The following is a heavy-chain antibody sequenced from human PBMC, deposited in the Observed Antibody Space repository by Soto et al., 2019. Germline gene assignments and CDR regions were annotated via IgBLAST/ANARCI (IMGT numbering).Heavy chain of an antibody. CDR3: ARGSKQWLVGGYFDY. J-gene: IGHJ4*02. CDR1: GGSISSSNW. V-gene: IGHV4-4*02. D-gene: IGHD6-19*01. Sequence: SETLSLTSAVSGGSISSSNWWSWVRQPPGKGLEWIGEIYHSGSTNYNPSLKSRVTISVDKSKNQFSLKLSSVTAADTAVYYCARGSKQWLVGGYFDYWGQGTLVTVSS. CDR2: IYHSGST.